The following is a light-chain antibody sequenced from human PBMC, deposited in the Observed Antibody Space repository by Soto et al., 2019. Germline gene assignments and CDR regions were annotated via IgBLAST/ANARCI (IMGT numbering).Light chain of an antibody. V-gene: IGKV1-5*03. J-gene: IGKJ3*01. CDR3: QQRGFT. CDR2: SAS. CDR1: RNIDSW. Sequence: DIRMTQSPSTLSASLGDRVTISCRASRNIDSWLAWYQQRPGGIPQLLIYSASNLQNGVPSRFSGSGSGTDFTLTISSLEPEDFAVYYCQQRGFTFGPGTKVDIK.